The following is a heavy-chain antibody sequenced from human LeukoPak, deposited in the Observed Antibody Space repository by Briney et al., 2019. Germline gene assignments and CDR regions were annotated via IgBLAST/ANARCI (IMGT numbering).Heavy chain of an antibody. V-gene: IGHV3-11*06. J-gene: IGHJ4*02. CDR3: AKDHYYYGSGIYFMHYFDY. Sequence: PGGSLRLSCAASGFTFRDYHMSWIRQAPGKGLEWVAYIVGSSSYTNYADSVKGRFTISRDNGENSLYLQMNSLRDVDTAVYYCAKDHYYYGSGIYFMHYFDYWGQGTLVTVSS. D-gene: IGHD3-10*01. CDR1: GFTFRDYH. CDR2: IVGSSSYT.